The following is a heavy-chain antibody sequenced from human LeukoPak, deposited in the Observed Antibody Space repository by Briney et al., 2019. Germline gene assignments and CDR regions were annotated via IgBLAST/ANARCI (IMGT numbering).Heavy chain of an antibody. CDR3: ARAPSEIGGYYPEYFRH. CDR2: IKSDGSR. Sequence: GGPLRLSCAAPGFTFNSYWMHWVRQAPGKGLVWVSRIKSDGSRRYADSVKGRFTISRDNAKNTVSLQMTSLRAEDTGVYYCARAPSEIGGYYPEYFRHWGQGTLVIVSS. CDR1: GFTFNSYW. D-gene: IGHD3-22*01. V-gene: IGHV3-74*01. J-gene: IGHJ1*01.